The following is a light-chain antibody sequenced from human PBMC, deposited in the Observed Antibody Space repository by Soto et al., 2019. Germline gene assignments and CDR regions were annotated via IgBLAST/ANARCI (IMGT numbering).Light chain of an antibody. CDR3: TSYTTTSSLGV. CDR2: EVS. Sequence: QSVLTQPASVSGSPGQSSTLSCSGTRSDIGAYNYVSWYQQHPGKAPKLMIYEVSNRPSGVSTRFSGSKSGNTASLTISGLQADDEADYYCTSYTTTSSLGVFGGGTKLTVL. V-gene: IGLV2-14*01. J-gene: IGLJ2*01. CDR1: RSDIGAYNY.